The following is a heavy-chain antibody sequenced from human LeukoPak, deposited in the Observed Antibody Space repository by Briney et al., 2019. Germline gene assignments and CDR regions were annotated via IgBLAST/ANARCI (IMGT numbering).Heavy chain of an antibody. CDR3: ARDHIKGGANN. CDR2: INPNSGDT. Sequence: ASVKVSCKASGYIFTGYYMHWVRQAPGQGLEWMGWINPNSGDTNYAQKFQGRVTMTRDTSISTPYMELSRLRSDDTAVYYCARDHIKGGANNWGQGTLVTVSS. D-gene: IGHD3-16*01. CDR1: GYIFTGYY. V-gene: IGHV1-2*02. J-gene: IGHJ4*02.